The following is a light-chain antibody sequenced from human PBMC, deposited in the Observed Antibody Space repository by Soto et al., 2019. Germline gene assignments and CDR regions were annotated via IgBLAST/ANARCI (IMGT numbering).Light chain of an antibody. CDR2: DAS. Sequence: EIVLTQSPGTLSLSPVERATLSCMASQSVSSYLAWYQQKPGQAPSLLIYDASNRATGIPARFSGSGSGTDFTLTISSLEPEDFAVYYCQQRSNWPRGTFGQGTKVDIK. V-gene: IGKV3-11*01. J-gene: IGKJ1*01. CDR1: QSVSSY. CDR3: QQRSNWPRGT.